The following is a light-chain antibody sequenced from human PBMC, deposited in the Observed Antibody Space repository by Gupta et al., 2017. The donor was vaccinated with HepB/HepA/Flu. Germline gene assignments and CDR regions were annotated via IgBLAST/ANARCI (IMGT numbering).Light chain of an antibody. CDR3: ATWDDSLDAHI. V-gene: IGLV1-44*01. Sequence: QSVLTQPPSASAAPGQRVTLFCSGSSSNIGSSTVDWYQQLPETAPKLVIYTSDQRPSGVPDRFSGSKSGTSASLAISGLQSEDEADYYCATWDDSLDAHIFGPGTKVTVL. J-gene: IGLJ1*01. CDR2: TSD. CDR1: SSNIGSST.